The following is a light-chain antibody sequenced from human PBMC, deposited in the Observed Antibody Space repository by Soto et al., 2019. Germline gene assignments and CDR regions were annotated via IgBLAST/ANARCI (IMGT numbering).Light chain of an antibody. Sequence: DIQMTQSPSTLSASVGDTVIITCRASQTINRWLAWYQQKSGKAPKVLIYMASNLERGAPSRFSGSGSGTEFTLTISNLQPDDFATYYCQQYLSYPWTFGHGTKVEIK. CDR2: MAS. CDR1: QTINRW. V-gene: IGKV1-5*03. CDR3: QQYLSYPWT. J-gene: IGKJ1*01.